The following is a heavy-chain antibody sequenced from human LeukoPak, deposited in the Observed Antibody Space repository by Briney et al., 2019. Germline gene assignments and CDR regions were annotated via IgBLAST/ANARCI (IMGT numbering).Heavy chain of an antibody. V-gene: IGHV4-39*01. J-gene: IGHJ4*02. CDR1: GGSISNPCYY. CDR2: IHHSGST. CDR3: ARLVGYPDTLEY. Sequence: SETLSFTCTVSGGSISNPCYYRAWIRQPPGQELEWIKTIHHSGSTYDNPSLKSRLTMSTSKNQFFLNLSSVTAADTAVYYCARLVGYPDTLEYWGQGTLVTVSS. D-gene: IGHD3-22*01.